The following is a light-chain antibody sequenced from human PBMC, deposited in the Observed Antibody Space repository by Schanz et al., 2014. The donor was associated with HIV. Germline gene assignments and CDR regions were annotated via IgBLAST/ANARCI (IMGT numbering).Light chain of an antibody. Sequence: EPVLTQSPATLSLSPGERATLSCRASQSVSTTYVAWYQHKPGQTPRLLIYGTSIRATGIPDRCSGSGSATDFTLTISRLDPDDFAVYYCHQCGPSPCSFGQGTKLEIK. CDR2: GTS. V-gene: IGKV3-20*01. CDR3: HQCGPSPCS. CDR1: QSVSTTY. J-gene: IGKJ2*02.